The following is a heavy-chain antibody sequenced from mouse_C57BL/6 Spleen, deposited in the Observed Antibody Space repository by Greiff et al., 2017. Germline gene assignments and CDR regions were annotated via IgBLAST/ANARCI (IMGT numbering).Heavy chain of an antibody. Sequence: QVQLQQPGAELVKPGASVKLSCKASGYTFTSYWMHWVKQRPGQGLEWIGMIHPNSGSTNYNEKFKSKATLTVDKSSSTAYMQLSSLTSEDSAVYYCARPNYGAPLYYFDYWGQGTTLTVSS. J-gene: IGHJ2*01. CDR2: IHPNSGST. CDR1: GYTFTSYW. V-gene: IGHV1-64*01. CDR3: ARPNYGAPLYYFDY. D-gene: IGHD1-2*01.